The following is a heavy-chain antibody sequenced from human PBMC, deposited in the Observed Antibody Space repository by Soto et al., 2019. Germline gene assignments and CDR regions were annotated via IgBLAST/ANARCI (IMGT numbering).Heavy chain of an antibody. V-gene: IGHV3-53*02. CDR2: TFSGGTT. D-gene: IGHD2-2*01. CDR1: GFTVTSNY. Sequence: EVQLVETGGGLIQPGGSLRLSCAASGFTVTSNYMIWVRQPPGKGLEWVSTTFSGGTTNYADSVKGRYTISRDNSKNTLYRQMNNLRVEDTAVYYCARHPPGAIQGWAYGMDVWGQGTTVSVSS. J-gene: IGHJ6*02. CDR3: ARHPPGAIQGWAYGMDV.